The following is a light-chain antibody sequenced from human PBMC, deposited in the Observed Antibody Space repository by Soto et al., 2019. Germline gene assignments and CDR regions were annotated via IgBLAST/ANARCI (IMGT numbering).Light chain of an antibody. CDR3: NSYTTSSTYV. CDR1: SSDVGAYNY. J-gene: IGLJ1*01. Sequence: SALTQPASVSGSPGQSIAISCTGTSSDVGAYNYVSRYQQHPGKAPKLMIYDVSSRPSGVSNRFSGSKSGNTASLTISGLQAEDEADYYCNSYTTSSTYVFGTGTKVTVL. CDR2: DVS. V-gene: IGLV2-14*03.